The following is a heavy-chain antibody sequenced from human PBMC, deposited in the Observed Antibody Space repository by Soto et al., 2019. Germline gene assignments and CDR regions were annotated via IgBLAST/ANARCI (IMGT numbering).Heavy chain of an antibody. D-gene: IGHD3-3*01. Sequence: QVQLVESGGGLVKPGGSLRLSCAASGFTFSDYYMSWIRQAPGKGLEWVSYISSSSSYTNYADSVKGRFTISRDNAKNSLYLQMKSLRAEDTAVYYCARVRIFGVGFSYGMDVWGQGTTVTVSS. J-gene: IGHJ6*02. V-gene: IGHV3-11*06. CDR2: ISSSSSYT. CDR3: ARVRIFGVGFSYGMDV. CDR1: GFTFSDYY.